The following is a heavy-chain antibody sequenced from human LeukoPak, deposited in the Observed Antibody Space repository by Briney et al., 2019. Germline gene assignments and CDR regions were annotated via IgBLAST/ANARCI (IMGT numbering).Heavy chain of an antibody. D-gene: IGHD2-21*02. CDR2: ISDSGGRT. Sequence: GGSLRLSCAVSGITLSNYGMSWVRQAPGKGLEWVAGISDSGGRTNYADSVKGRFTISRDNAKNSLYLQMNSLRAEDTAVYYCARAVVVTAIPRYYFDYWGQGTLVTVSS. CDR3: ARAVVVTAIPRYYFDY. V-gene: IGHV3-23*01. CDR1: GITLSNYG. J-gene: IGHJ4*02.